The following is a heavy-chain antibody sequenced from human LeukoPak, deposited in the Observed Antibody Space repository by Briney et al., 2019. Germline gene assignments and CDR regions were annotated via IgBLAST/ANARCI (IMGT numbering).Heavy chain of an antibody. J-gene: IGHJ6*04. CDR3: AELGITMIGGV. CDR1: GFTFSSYG. D-gene: IGHD3-10*02. CDR2: ISGSGGST. V-gene: IGHV3-23*01. Sequence: GGSLRLSCAASGFTFSSYGMSWVRQAPGKGLEWVSAISGSGGSTYYADSVKGRFTISRDNAKNSLYLQMNSLRAEDAAVYYCAELGITMIGGVWGKGTTVTISS.